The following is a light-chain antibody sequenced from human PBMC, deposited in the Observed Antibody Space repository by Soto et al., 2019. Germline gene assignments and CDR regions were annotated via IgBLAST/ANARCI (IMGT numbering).Light chain of an antibody. CDR2: EVV. J-gene: IGLJ2*01. CDR3: CSYTSSSTRV. CDR1: SSDIGGYNY. V-gene: IGLV2-14*01. Sequence: QSALTQPASVSGSPGQSITISCTGTSSDIGGYNYVSWYQQHPGKAPKLMIYEVVNRPSGVSNRFSGSKSGNTASLTISGLQAEDEADYYCCSYTSSSTRVFGGGTQLTDL.